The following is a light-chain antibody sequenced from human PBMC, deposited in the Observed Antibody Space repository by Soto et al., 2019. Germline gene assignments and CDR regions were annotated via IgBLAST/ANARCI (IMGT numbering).Light chain of an antibody. Sequence: QSALTQPASVSGSPGQSITISCTGTSSDVGSYNLVSWFQRHPGKAPKLMIFEVNKRPSGVSNRFSGSKSGHTASLTISGLQVEDEADYYCCSYAGSSTFPWVFGGGTKLTVL. CDR3: CSYAGSSTFPWV. V-gene: IGLV2-23*02. CDR1: SSDVGSYNL. CDR2: EVN. J-gene: IGLJ3*02.